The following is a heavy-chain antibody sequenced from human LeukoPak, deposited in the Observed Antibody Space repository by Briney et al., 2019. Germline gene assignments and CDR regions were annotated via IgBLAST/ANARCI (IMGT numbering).Heavy chain of an antibody. D-gene: IGHD2-15*01. V-gene: IGHV3-23*01. CDR3: ATFRQSGGVDY. Sequence: GGSLRLSCAASGFTFSGYAMIWVRQAPGKGLEWVSTFGATGNTFYADSVKGWFTISRDNSKNTLFLQMSSLGAEDTAVYYCATFRQSGGVDYWGQGTLVTVSS. CDR2: FGATGNT. CDR1: GFTFSGYA. J-gene: IGHJ4*02.